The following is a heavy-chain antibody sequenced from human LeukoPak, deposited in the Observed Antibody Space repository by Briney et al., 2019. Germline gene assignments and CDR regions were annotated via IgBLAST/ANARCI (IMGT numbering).Heavy chain of an antibody. CDR2: ISYDGSNK. J-gene: IGHJ4*02. D-gene: IGHD3-10*01. V-gene: IGHV3-30-3*01. CDR1: GFTFSSYA. Sequence: PGRSLRLSCAASGFTFSSYAMHWVRQAPGKGMEWVAVISYDGSNKYYADSVKGRFTISRDNSKNTLYLQMNSLRAEDTAVYYCARGRGGSMVRGVYFDYWGQGTLVTVSS. CDR3: ARGRGGSMVRGVYFDY.